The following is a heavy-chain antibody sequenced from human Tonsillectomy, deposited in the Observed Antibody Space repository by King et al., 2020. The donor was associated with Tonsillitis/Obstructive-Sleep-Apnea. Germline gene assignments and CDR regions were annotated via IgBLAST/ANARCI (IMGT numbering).Heavy chain of an antibody. V-gene: IGHV3-74*01. Sequence: VQLVESGGGLVQPGGSLRLSCAASGFTSSSYWMHWVRHAPGKGLVWVSRINSDGSSTNYADSVKGRFTISRDNAKNTLYLHMNSLRAEDTAVYYCARRERRFLGWLSVDTFDIWGQGTMVTVSS. J-gene: IGHJ3*02. CDR1: GFTSSSYW. CDR3: ARRERRFLGWLSVDTFDI. D-gene: IGHD3-3*01. CDR2: INSDGSST.